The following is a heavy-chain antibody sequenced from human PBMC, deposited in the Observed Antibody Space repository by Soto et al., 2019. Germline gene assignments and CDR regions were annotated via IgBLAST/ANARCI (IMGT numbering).Heavy chain of an antibody. CDR1: GYTFTSYG. V-gene: IGHV1-18*04. J-gene: IGHJ3*02. Sequence: ASVKVSCKASGYTFTSYGISWVRQAPGQGLEWMGWISAYNGNTNYAQKLQGRVTMTTDTSTSTAHMEPRSLRSDDTAVYYCARDSGEWEPVPNAFDIWGQGTMVTVSS. CDR3: ARDSGEWEPVPNAFDI. CDR2: ISAYNGNT. D-gene: IGHD1-26*01.